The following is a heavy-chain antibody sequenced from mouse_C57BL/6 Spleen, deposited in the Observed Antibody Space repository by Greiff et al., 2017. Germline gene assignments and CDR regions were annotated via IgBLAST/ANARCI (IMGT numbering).Heavy chain of an antibody. Sequence: VQLQQSGAELVKPGASVKISCKASGYAFSSYWMNWVKQRPGKGLEWIGQIYPGDGDTNYNGKFKGKATLTADKSSSTAYMQLSSLTSEDSAVYFCAREGHYGSSHWYFDVWGTGTTVTVSS. V-gene: IGHV1-80*01. J-gene: IGHJ1*03. CDR3: AREGHYGSSHWYFDV. D-gene: IGHD1-1*01. CDR1: GYAFSSYW. CDR2: IYPGDGDT.